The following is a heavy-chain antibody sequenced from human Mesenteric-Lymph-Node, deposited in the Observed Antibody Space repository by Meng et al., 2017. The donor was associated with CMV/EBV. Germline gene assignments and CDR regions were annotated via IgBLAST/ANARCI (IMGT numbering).Heavy chain of an antibody. CDR3: ARFDMDVEGHYGMDA. Sequence: SETLSLTCTVSGYSISSGYYWGWIRQPPGKGLEWIGSIYHSGSTYYNPSLKSRVTISVDTSKNQFSLKLSSVTAADTAVYYCARFDMDVEGHYGMDAWGQGTTVTVSS. CDR2: IYHSGST. J-gene: IGHJ6*02. V-gene: IGHV4-38-2*02. D-gene: IGHD2-15*01. CDR1: GYSISSGYY.